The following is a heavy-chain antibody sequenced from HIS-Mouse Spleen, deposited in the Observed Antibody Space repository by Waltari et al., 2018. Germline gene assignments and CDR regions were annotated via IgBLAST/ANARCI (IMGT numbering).Heavy chain of an antibody. CDR2: IYYSGST. CDR1: GGSISSYY. CDR3: ARGPKGRDY. J-gene: IGHJ4*02. V-gene: IGHV4-59*01. Sequence: QVQLQESGPGLVKPSETLSLPCPVPGGSISSYYWSWIRQPPGKGLEWIGYIYYSGSTNYNPSLKSRVTISVDTSKNQFSLKLSSVTAADTAVYYCARGPKGRDYWGQGTLVTVSS.